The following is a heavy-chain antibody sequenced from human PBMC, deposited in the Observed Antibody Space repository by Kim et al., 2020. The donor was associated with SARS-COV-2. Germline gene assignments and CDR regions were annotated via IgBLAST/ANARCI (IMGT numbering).Heavy chain of an antibody. CDR3: ARDTDFGGDYSYYYYGMDV. CDR2: ISAYNGNT. V-gene: IGHV1-18*01. J-gene: IGHJ6*02. CDR1: GYTFTSYG. D-gene: IGHD4-17*01. Sequence: ASVKVSCKASGYTFTSYGISWVRQAPGQGLEWMGWISAYNGNTNYAQKLQGRVTMTTDTSTSTAYMELRSLRSDDTAVYYCARDTDFGGDYSYYYYGMDVWGQGTTVTVSS.